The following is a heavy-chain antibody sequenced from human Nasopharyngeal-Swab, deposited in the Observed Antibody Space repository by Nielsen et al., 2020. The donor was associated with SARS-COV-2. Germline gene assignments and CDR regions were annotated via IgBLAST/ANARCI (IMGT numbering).Heavy chain of an antibody. V-gene: IGHV3-30*18. CDR2: ISYDGSNK. D-gene: IGHD1-26*01. Sequence: GESLKISCAASGFTFSSYGMHRVRQAPGKGLEWVAVISYDGSNKYYADSVKGRFTISRDNSKNTLYLQMNSLRAEDTAVYYCAKDQGGSYFYWGQGTLVTVSS. CDR3: AKDQGGSYFY. J-gene: IGHJ4*02. CDR1: GFTFSSYG.